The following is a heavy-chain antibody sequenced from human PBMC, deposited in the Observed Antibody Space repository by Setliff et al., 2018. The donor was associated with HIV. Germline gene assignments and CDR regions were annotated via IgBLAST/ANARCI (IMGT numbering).Heavy chain of an antibody. D-gene: IGHD2-21*01. J-gene: IGHJ6*03. Sequence: PSETLSLTCTVSGGSISSGHYYWSWIRQPAGKGLEWIGHIYSSGSTNFNPSLKSRVTISVDTSKSQFSLKLSSVTAADTAVYYCAKQYCGGDCYSDSSYYMDVWGKGTTVTVSS. CDR3: AKQYCGGDCYSDSSYYMDV. CDR2: IYSSGST. V-gene: IGHV4-61*09. CDR1: GGSISSGHYY.